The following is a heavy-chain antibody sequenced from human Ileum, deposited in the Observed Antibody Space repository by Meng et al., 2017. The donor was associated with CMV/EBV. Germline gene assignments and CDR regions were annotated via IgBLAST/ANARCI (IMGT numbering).Heavy chain of an antibody. J-gene: IGHJ4*02. Sequence: QFERQESGTGVVKPSENLSLTCTVSGGSMSRYYWSWIRQPAGKGLEWIGRIYTSGSSNYNSSLKSRVTMSVDTSKKQFSLRLTSVTAADTAVYFCAREVDVDGAVPQKGGYYYDYWGQGILVTVSS. CDR3: AREVDVDGAVPQKGGYYYDY. V-gene: IGHV4-4*07. CDR1: GGSMSRYY. CDR2: IYTSGSS. D-gene: IGHD3-3*01.